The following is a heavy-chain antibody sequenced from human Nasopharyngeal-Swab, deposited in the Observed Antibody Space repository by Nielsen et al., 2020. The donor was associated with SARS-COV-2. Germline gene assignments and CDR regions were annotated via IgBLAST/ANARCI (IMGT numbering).Heavy chain of an antibody. D-gene: IGHD6-13*01. Sequence: GESLKISCAASGFTFSSYWMSWVRQPPGKGLEWVANIKQDGSEKYYVDSVKGRFTISRDNAKNSLYLQMNSLRAEDTAVYYCASVSSSWYYFDYWGQGTLVTVSS. CDR2: IKQDGSEK. CDR1: GFTFSSYW. J-gene: IGHJ4*02. V-gene: IGHV3-7*01. CDR3: ASVSSSWYYFDY.